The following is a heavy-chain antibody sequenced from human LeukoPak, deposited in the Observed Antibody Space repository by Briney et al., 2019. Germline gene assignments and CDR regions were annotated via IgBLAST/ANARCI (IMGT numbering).Heavy chain of an antibody. Sequence: SETLSLTCAVYGGSFSGYYWSWIRQPPGKGLEWIGEINHSGSTNYNPSLKSRVTISVDTSKNQFSLKLSSVTAADTAAYYCARLVDCSGGSCYSFDYWGQGTLVTVSS. D-gene: IGHD2-15*01. CDR3: ARLVDCSGGSCYSFDY. V-gene: IGHV4-34*01. CDR2: INHSGST. J-gene: IGHJ4*02. CDR1: GGSFSGYY.